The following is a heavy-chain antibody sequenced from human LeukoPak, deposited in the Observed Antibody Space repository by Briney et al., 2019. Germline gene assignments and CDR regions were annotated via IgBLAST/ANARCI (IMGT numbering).Heavy chain of an antibody. CDR2: ISGSNSYI. D-gene: IGHD2-15*01. J-gene: IGHJ4*02. Sequence: GGSLRLSCAASGFTFSSYSMNWVRQAPGKGLEWVSSISGSNSYIYYADSVKGRFTISRDNAKNSLYLQMNSLRAEDTAVYYCTRAGRPPRYCSGGFCYSGCDWGQGTLVTVSS. CDR3: TRAGRPPRYCSGGFCYSGCD. CDR1: GFTFSSYS. V-gene: IGHV3-21*01.